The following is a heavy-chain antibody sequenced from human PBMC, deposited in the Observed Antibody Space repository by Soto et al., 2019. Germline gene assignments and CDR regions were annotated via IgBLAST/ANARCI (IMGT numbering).Heavy chain of an antibody. J-gene: IGHJ4*02. Sequence: QVQLVESGGGVVQPGRSLRLSCAASGFIFSDYPMHWVRQAPGKGLEWVAVISYDGNNKYFADSVKGRFTISRDNSKNTVYLQMNSLRAEDTAVYYCVRAPGMTHYFDYWGQGILVTVSS. V-gene: IGHV3-30-3*01. CDR2: ISYDGNNK. CDR1: GFIFSDYP. D-gene: IGHD1-20*01. CDR3: VRAPGMTHYFDY.